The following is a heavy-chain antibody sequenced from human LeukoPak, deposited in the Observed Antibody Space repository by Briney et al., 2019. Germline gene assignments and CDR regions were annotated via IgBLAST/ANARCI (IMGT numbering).Heavy chain of an antibody. J-gene: IGHJ5*02. CDR3: ARQYYDSSGLNWFDP. D-gene: IGHD3-22*01. Sequence: ASVKVSCKASGYTFTGYYMHWVRQAPGQGLERMGWINPNSGGTNYAQKFQGRVTMTRDTSISTAYMELSRLRSDDTAVYYCARQYYDSSGLNWFDPWGQGTLVTVSS. V-gene: IGHV1-2*02. CDR1: GYTFTGYY. CDR2: INPNSGGT.